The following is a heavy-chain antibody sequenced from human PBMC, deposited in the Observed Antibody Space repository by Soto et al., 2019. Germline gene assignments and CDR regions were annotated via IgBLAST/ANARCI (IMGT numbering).Heavy chain of an antibody. J-gene: IGHJ6*02. D-gene: IGHD3-3*01. CDR1: GYTFTSYG. CDR3: AADRMLYDFWSGYYLWADYYYYGMDV. V-gene: IGHV1-18*01. CDR2: ISADSGNT. Sequence: ASVKVSCKASGYTFTSYGISWVRQAPGQGLEWMGWISADSGNTNYAQKFQERVTITTDMSTSTAYMELSSLRSEDTAVYYCAADRMLYDFWSGYYLWADYYYYGMDVWGQGTTVTVSS.